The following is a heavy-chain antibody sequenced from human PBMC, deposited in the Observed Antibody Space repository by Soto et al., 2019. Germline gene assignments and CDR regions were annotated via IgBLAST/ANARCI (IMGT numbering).Heavy chain of an antibody. J-gene: IGHJ6*02. V-gene: IGHV3-23*01. Sequence: PGGSLRLSCVASGFTFSSYAMSWVRQAPGKGLEWVSAISGSGGSTYYADSVKGRFTISRDNSKNTLYLQMNSLRAEDTAVYYCAAQDTYASPVYYYYGMDVWGQGTTVTVSS. CDR3: AAQDTYASPVYYYYGMDV. D-gene: IGHD4-17*01. CDR2: ISGSGGST. CDR1: GFTFSSYA.